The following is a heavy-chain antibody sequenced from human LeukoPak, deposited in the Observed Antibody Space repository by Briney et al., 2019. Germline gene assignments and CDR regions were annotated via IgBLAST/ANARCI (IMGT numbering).Heavy chain of an antibody. CDR1: GASISSYY. V-gene: IGHV4-4*07. J-gene: IGHJ4*02. CDR3: AKELPEQYNWNYGPFDY. CDR2: IYTSGTA. D-gene: IGHD1-7*01. Sequence: SETLSLTCTVSGASISSYYWSWIRQPAGKGLEWIGRIYTSGTANYNPSLKSRVTMSVDTSKNQVSLKLSSVTAADTAVYYCAKELPEQYNWNYGPFDYWGQGTLVTVSS.